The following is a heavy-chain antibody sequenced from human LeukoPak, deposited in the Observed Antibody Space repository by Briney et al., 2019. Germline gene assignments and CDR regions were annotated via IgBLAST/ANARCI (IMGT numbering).Heavy chain of an antibody. CDR2: ISSSSIYT. CDR3: ARDREYYFDY. Sequence: GGSLRLSCAASGFTFSSYSMNWVRQAPGKGLEWVSYISSSSIYTNYADSVKGRFTISRDNAKNSLYLQMNSLRAEDTAVYYCARDREYYFDYWGQGTLVTVSS. CDR1: GFTFSSYS. J-gene: IGHJ4*02. V-gene: IGHV3-21*05.